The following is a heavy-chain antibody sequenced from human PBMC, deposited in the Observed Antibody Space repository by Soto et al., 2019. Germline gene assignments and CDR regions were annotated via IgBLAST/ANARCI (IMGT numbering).Heavy chain of an antibody. V-gene: IGHV1-69*13. CDR2: TIPIFGTA. D-gene: IGHD6-19*01. CDR1: GGTFSSYA. Sequence: SVKVSCKASGGTFSSYAISWVRQAPGQGLEWMGGTIPIFGTASYAQKFQGRVTITADESTSTAYMELSSLRSEDTAVYYCARCIAVAGTVFYYYGMDVWGQGTTVTVSS. J-gene: IGHJ6*02. CDR3: ARCIAVAGTVFYYYGMDV.